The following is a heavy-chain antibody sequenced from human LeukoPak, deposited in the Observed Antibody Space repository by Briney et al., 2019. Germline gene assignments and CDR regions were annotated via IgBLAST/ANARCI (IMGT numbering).Heavy chain of an antibody. CDR1: GYTFTSYG. Sequence: GASVKVSCKASGYTFTSYGISWVRQAPGQGLEWRGWSSAYNGNTNDAQKLQGRVTMTTDTSTSTAYMELRSLRSDDTAVYYCAGHLGYYYGSGSYSYYYYYGMDVWGQGTTVTVSS. CDR2: SSAYNGNT. D-gene: IGHD3-10*01. CDR3: AGHLGYYYGSGSYSYYYYYGMDV. J-gene: IGHJ6*02. V-gene: IGHV1-18*01.